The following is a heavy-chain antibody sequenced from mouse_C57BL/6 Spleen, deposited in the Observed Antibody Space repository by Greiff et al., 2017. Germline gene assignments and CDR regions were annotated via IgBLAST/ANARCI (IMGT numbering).Heavy chain of an antibody. J-gene: IGHJ2*01. Sequence: EVKVVESGGGLVKPGGSLKLSCAASGFTFSDYGMHWVRQAPEKGLEWVAYISTGSSTIYYADTVKGRFTISRDNAKNTLFLQMTSLRAEDTAKYYCARYYYGFDYWGQGTTLTVSS. D-gene: IGHD1-1*01. CDR1: GFTFSDYG. CDR2: ISTGSSTI. CDR3: ARYYYGFDY. V-gene: IGHV5-17*01.